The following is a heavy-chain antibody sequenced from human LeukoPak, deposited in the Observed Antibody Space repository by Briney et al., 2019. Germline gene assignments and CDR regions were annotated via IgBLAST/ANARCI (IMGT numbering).Heavy chain of an antibody. CDR2: ISSSSSYI. Sequence: GVSLRLSCAAAGFTFSSYSMNWVRQAPGKGLEWVSSISSSSSYIYYADSVKGRFTISRDNAKNSLYLQMNSLRAEDTAVYYCARQRGGAFDIWVQGTMVTVSS. V-gene: IGHV3-21*01. CDR3: ARQRGGAFDI. D-gene: IGHD1-26*01. CDR1: GFTFSSYS. J-gene: IGHJ3*02.